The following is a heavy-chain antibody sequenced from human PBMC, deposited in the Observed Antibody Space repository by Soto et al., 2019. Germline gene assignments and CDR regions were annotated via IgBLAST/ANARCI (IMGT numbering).Heavy chain of an antibody. J-gene: IGHJ5*02. CDR3: ARDRAGIAAAGRRGNWFDP. CDR2: INPNSGGT. CDR1: GYTFTGYY. Sequence: SVKVSCKASGYTFTGYYMHWVRQAPGQGLEWMGWINPNSGGTNYAQKFQGRVTMTRDTSISTAYMELSRLRSDDTAVYYCARDRAGIAAAGRRGNWFDPWGQGTLVTVSS. V-gene: IGHV1-2*02. D-gene: IGHD6-13*01.